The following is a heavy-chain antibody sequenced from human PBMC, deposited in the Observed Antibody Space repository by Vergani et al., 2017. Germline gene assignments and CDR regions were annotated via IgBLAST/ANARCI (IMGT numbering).Heavy chain of an antibody. Sequence: EVQLLESGGGLVQPGGSLRLSCAASGFTFSSYAMSWVRQAPGKGLEWVSAISGSGGSTYYADSVKGRFTISRDNSKNTLYLQMNSLRAEDTAVYYCAKTATYYYGSGSYYPFDYWGQGTLVTVSS. J-gene: IGHJ4*02. CDR2: ISGSGGST. V-gene: IGHV3-23*01. D-gene: IGHD3-10*01. CDR3: AKTATYYYGSGSYYPFDY. CDR1: GFTFSSYA.